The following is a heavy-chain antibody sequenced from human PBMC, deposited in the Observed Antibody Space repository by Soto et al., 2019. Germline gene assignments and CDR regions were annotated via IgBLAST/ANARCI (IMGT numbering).Heavy chain of an antibody. Sequence: ASVKVSCKASGYTFTGYYMHWVRQAPGQGLEWMGWINPNSGGTNYAQKFQGRVTMTRDTSISTAYMELSRLRSDETAVYYCARDQDYGDYSTYWYFDLWGRGTLVTVSS. V-gene: IGHV1-2*02. CDR1: GYTFTGYY. CDR2: INPNSGGT. D-gene: IGHD4-17*01. CDR3: ARDQDYGDYSTYWYFDL. J-gene: IGHJ2*01.